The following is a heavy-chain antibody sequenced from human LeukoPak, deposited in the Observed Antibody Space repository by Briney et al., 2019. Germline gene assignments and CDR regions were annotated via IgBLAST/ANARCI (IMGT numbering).Heavy chain of an antibody. D-gene: IGHD5-18*01. V-gene: IGHV3-9*01. CDR2: ISWNSGSI. CDR3: AKEGYSYGPRGFDY. CDR1: GFTFDDYA. Sequence: GGSLRLSCAASGFTFDDYAMHWVRQAPGKGLEWVSGISWNSGSIGYADSVKGRSTISRDNAKNSLYLQMNSLRAEDTALYYCAKEGYSYGPRGFDYWGQGTLVTVSS. J-gene: IGHJ4*02.